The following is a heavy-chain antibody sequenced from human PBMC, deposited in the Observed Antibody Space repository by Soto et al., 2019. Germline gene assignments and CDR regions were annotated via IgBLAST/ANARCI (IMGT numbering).Heavy chain of an antibody. CDR2: IYHSGST. CDR3: ASVAGSYYYGMDV. J-gene: IGHJ6*02. CDR1: GGSMSSYY. D-gene: IGHD1-26*01. Sequence: SETLSLTCTVSGGSMSSYYWSWIRQPPGKGLEWIGEIYHSGSTNYNPSLKSRVTISVDKSKNQYSLKLSSVTAADTAVYYCASVAGSYYYGMDVWGQGTTVTVSS. V-gene: IGHV4-59*12.